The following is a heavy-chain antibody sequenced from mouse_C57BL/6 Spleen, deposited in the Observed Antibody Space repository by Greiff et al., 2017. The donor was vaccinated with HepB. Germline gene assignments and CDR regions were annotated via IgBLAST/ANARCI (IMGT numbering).Heavy chain of an antibody. CDR1: GYAFSSSW. V-gene: IGHV1-82*01. Sequence: VQLQQSGPELVKPGASVKISCKASGYAFSSSWMNWVKQRPGKGLEWIGRIDPGDGDTNYNGKFKGKATLTADKSSSTAYMQLSSLTSEDSAVYFCARGDSHFDYWGQGTTLTVSS. J-gene: IGHJ2*01. CDR3: ARGDSHFDY. CDR2: IDPGDGDT. D-gene: IGHD3-3*01.